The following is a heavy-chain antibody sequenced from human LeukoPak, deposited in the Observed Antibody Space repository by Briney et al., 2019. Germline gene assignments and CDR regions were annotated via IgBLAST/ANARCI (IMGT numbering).Heavy chain of an antibody. CDR1: GGSFSGYY. CDR2: INHSGST. V-gene: IGHV4-34*01. D-gene: IGHD5-24*01. J-gene: IGHJ4*02. Sequence: PSGTLSLTCAVYGGSFSGYYWSWIRQPPGKGLEWIGEINHSGSTNYNPSLKSRVTISVDTSKNQFSLKLSSVTAADTAVYYCARGRDGYNWRFDYWGQGTLVTVSS. CDR3: ARGRDGYNWRFDY.